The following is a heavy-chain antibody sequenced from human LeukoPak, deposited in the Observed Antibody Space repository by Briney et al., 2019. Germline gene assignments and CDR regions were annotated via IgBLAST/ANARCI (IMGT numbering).Heavy chain of an antibody. Sequence: GGSLSLSCAASGFTFSSYWMSWVRQAPGKVLEWVANIKQDGSEKYYVDSVKGRFPISRDNAKNSLYLQMNSLRAEDTAVYYCARGPGRSNAFDIWGQGTMVTVSS. CDR2: IKQDGSEK. J-gene: IGHJ3*02. V-gene: IGHV3-7*01. CDR3: ARGPGRSNAFDI. CDR1: GFTFSSYW. D-gene: IGHD3-10*01.